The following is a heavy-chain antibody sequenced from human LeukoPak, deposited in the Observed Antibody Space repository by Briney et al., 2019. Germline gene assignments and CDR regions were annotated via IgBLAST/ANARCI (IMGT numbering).Heavy chain of an antibody. CDR3: ARIIGAFGTYRYDS. D-gene: IGHD3-16*02. CDR2: INQEGSER. CDR1: GFIFSNYW. J-gene: IGHJ4*02. Sequence: PGGSLRLSCEVSGFIFSNYWMSWVRQAPGKGLEWVGNINQEGSERNHGDSVNGRFTISRDNAENSLYLQMNSLRAEDTAVYYCARIIGAFGTYRYDSWGQGTLVSVSS. V-gene: IGHV3-7*01.